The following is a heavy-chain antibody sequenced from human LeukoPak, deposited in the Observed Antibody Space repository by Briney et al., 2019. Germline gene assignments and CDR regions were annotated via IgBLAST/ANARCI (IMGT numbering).Heavy chain of an antibody. CDR2: MNPNTGST. V-gene: IGHV1-8*01. CDR1: GYTFTTYD. J-gene: IGHJ4*02. Sequence: GASLKVSCKASGYTFTTYDINWVRQAPGEALEWMGWMNPNTGSTGYAQKFQGRVTMTANTSISTVYMELSSLRSEDTAIYYCARGSTEVLYWGQGTLITVSS. D-gene: IGHD1-14*01. CDR3: ARGSTEVLY.